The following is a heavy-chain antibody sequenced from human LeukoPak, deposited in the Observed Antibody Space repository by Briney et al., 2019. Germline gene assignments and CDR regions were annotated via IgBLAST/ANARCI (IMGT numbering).Heavy chain of an antibody. Sequence: VASVKVSCKVSGYTLTELSMHWVRQAPGQGLEWMGWISAYNGNTNYAQKLQGRVTMTTDTSTSTAYMELRSLRSDDTAVYYCARLYDSSGYYVFYYYYYMDVWGKGTTVTVSS. CDR1: GYTLTELS. J-gene: IGHJ6*03. CDR3: ARLYDSSGYYVFYYYYYMDV. D-gene: IGHD3-22*01. CDR2: ISAYNGNT. V-gene: IGHV1-18*01.